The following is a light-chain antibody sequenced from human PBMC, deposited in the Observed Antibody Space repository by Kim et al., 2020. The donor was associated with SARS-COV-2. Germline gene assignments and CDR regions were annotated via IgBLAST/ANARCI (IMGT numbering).Light chain of an antibody. V-gene: IGLV3-1*01. CDR2: HDN. CDR3: QAWDSGTGV. J-gene: IGLJ3*02. Sequence: SYELTQPPSVSVSPGQTASITCSGDKLGYKYVCWFQQKPGQSPVLLINHDNNRPSGIPERFSGSNSGNTATLTISGTQAMDEADYYCQAWDSGTGVFGGG. CDR1: KLGYKY.